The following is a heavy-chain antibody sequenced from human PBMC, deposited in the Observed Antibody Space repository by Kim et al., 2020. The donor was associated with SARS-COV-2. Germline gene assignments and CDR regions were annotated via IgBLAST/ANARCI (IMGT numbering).Heavy chain of an antibody. CDR3: VSKSTG. CDR1: GFTFSNYW. CDR2: IKQDGSLK. J-gene: IGHJ4*02. Sequence: GGSLRLSCAASGFTFSNYWMTWVRQAPGKGLEWVANIKQDGSLKYYVNSVRGRFTVSRDNAKNSLYLQMNSLRVEDMGIYYCVSKSTGWGQGTLVTVSS. V-gene: IGHV3-7*01.